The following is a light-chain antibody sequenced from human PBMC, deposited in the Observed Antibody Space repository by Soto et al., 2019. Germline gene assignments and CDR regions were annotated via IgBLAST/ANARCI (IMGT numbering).Light chain of an antibody. J-gene: IGKJ4*01. V-gene: IGKV1-39*01. CDR3: QQNYSTPLA. Sequence: DIQMTHSPLSLSASVCYGVTITCRASQSISRDLNWYQQKPGKAPNLLIYAASTLESGVPSRFSGSGSGTDFTLTISSLQLEDFATYYCQQNYSTPLAFGGGTKVDIK. CDR1: QSISRD. CDR2: AAS.